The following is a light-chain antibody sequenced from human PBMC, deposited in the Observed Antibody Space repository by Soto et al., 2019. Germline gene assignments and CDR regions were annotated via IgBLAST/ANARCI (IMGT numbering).Light chain of an antibody. CDR2: GAS. CDR1: QSVSFN. CDR3: QQYGSSRT. Sequence: EIVMTQSPGTLSVSPGERATLSCRASQSVSFNLAWYQQKPGQAPRLLIYGASSRATGIPDRFSGSGSGTDFTLTISRLEPEDFAVYYCQQYGSSRTFGQGTKVDIK. J-gene: IGKJ1*01. V-gene: IGKV3-20*01.